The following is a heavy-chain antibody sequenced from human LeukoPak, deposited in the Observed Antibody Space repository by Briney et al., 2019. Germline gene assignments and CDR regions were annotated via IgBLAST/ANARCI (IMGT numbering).Heavy chain of an antibody. CDR3: ARYASSSGPYYFDY. D-gene: IGHD6-6*01. V-gene: IGHV4-31*03. Sequence: SETLSLTCTVSGGSISSGGLSWSWLRQHPGKGLEWIGYIYSSGSTYYNPSLMSRVTISLDKSKNQFSLKLSSVTAADTAVYYCARYASSSGPYYFDYWGQGTLVSVSS. J-gene: IGHJ4*02. CDR2: IYSSGST. CDR1: GGSISSGGLS.